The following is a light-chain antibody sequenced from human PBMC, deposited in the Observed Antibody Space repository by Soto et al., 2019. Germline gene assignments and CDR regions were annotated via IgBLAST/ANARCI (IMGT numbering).Light chain of an antibody. CDR2: GAS. CDR1: QSVSSSY. V-gene: IGKV3-20*01. CDR3: QQYGSSPRT. Sequence: EIVLTQSPGTLSLSPGESATLSCRASQSVSSSYLAWYQQKPGQAPRLLIYGASSRATGIPDRFSGSESGTDFTLTISRLEPEDFAVYYCQQYGSSPRTFGQGTKVDIK. J-gene: IGKJ1*01.